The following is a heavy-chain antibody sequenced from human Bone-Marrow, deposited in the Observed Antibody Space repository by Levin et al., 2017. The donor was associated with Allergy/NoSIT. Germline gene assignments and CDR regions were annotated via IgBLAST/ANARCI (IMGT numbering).Heavy chain of an antibody. CDR1: GFTVSNNY. V-gene: IGHV3-53*01. J-gene: IGHJ4*02. D-gene: IGHD4-17*01. Sequence: GGSLRLSCAASGFTVSNNYMSWVRQAPGKGLEWVSVIYSGGSTYYADSVKGRFTISRDNSKNTLYLQMNTLRAEDTAVYYCARGASHDYGDYFDYWGQGTLVTVSS. CDR3: ARGASHDYGDYFDY. CDR2: IYSGGST.